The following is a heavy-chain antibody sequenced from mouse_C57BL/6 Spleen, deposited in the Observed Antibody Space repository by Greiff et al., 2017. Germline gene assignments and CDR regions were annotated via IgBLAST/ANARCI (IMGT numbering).Heavy chain of an antibody. Sequence: VKLMESGAELMKPGASVKLSCKATGYTFTGYWIEWVKQRPGHGLEWIGEILPGSGSTNYNEKFKGKATFTADTSSNTAYMQLSSLTTEDSAIYYCARGPPYYGSSYRYFDVWGTGTTVTVSS. V-gene: IGHV1-9*01. D-gene: IGHD1-1*01. CDR2: ILPGSGST. J-gene: IGHJ1*03. CDR1: GYTFTGYW. CDR3: ARGPPYYGSSYRYFDV.